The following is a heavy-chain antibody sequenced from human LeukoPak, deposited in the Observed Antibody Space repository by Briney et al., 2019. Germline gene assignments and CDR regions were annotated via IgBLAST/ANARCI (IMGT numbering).Heavy chain of an antibody. CDR3: ARTLYYYDSSGYWEYFDY. D-gene: IGHD3-22*01. Sequence: GGSLRLSCAASGFTFSSYEMNWVRQAPGKGLEWVSYISSSGSTIYYADSVKGRFTISRDNAKNSLYLQMNSLRAEDTAVYYCARTLYYYDSSGYWEYFDYWGQGILVTVSS. J-gene: IGHJ4*02. CDR1: GFTFSSYE. CDR2: ISSSGSTI. V-gene: IGHV3-48*03.